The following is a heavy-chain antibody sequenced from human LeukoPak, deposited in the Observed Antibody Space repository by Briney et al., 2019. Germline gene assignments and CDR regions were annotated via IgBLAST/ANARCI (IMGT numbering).Heavy chain of an antibody. D-gene: IGHD1-26*01. Sequence: ASVQVSCKASGYTFTGHYMHWVRQAPGQGLEWMGRINPNSGGTNYAQKFQGRVTMTRDTSISTAYMELSRLRSDDTAVYYCARVSGSYSPKQYYFDYWGQGTLVTVSS. CDR2: INPNSGGT. V-gene: IGHV1-2*06. J-gene: IGHJ4*02. CDR1: GYTFTGHY. CDR3: ARVSGSYSPKQYYFDY.